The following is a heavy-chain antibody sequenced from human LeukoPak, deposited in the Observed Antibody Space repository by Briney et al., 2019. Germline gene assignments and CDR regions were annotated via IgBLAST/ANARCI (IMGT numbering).Heavy chain of an antibody. CDR2: INPNSGGT. V-gene: IGHV1-2*02. CDR1: GYTFTGYY. Sequence: GASVKVSCKASGYTFTGYYMHWVRQAPGQGLEWMGWINPNSGGTNYAQKFQGRVTMTRDTSISTAYMELSRLRSDDTAVYYCARSLTFYDSSGYYYILFGYYMDVWGKGTTVTVSS. CDR3: ARSLTFYDSSGYYYILFGYYMDV. J-gene: IGHJ6*03. D-gene: IGHD3-22*01.